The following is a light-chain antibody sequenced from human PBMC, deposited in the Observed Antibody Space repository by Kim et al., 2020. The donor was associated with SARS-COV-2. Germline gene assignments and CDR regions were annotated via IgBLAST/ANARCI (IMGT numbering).Light chain of an antibody. CDR1: QRIRND. V-gene: IGKV1-6*01. J-gene: IGKJ2*01. CDR2: GAS. CDR3: LQAYNYPRT. Sequence: AIQMTQSPSSLSASVGDRVTITCRASQRIRNDLSWYQQKPGKAPKLLIYGASTLHSGVPSRFSGSASGTDFTLTISSLQPEDFATYYCLQAYNYPRTFGQGTKVDIK.